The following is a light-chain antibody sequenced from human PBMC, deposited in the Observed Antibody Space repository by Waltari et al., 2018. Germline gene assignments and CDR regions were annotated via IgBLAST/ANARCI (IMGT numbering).Light chain of an antibody. CDR1: QSISRNY. CDR3: QQYAQSPLT. V-gene: IGKV3-20*01. Sequence: EIVLTQSPGTLSLSPGERATLSCRASQSISRNYLAWYQKKPGQAPRCLIADASSRATGIPDRFSGSGSGTDFTLTISRLEPEDFAVYYCQQYAQSPLTFGGGTKVEIK. J-gene: IGKJ4*01. CDR2: DAS.